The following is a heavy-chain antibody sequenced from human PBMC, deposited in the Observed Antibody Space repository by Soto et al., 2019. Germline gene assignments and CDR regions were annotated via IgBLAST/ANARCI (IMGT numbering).Heavy chain of an antibody. CDR3: ARTGYAGYFDL. J-gene: IGHJ2*01. D-gene: IGHD2-8*01. CDR1: GGSFGGYY. V-gene: IGHV4-34*01. Sequence: QVQLQQGGPGRLRPSETLPLTAPVYGGSFGGYYWGWIRQPPGRGLEWFGEINHSGSTNYNPSLKSRVTISVDTSKNQFSLKLSSVTAADTAVYYCARTGYAGYFDLWGRGTLVTVSS. CDR2: INHSGST.